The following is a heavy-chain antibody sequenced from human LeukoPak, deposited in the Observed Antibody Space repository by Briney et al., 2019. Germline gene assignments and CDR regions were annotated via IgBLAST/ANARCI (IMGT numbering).Heavy chain of an antibody. Sequence: GESLKISCKGSGYSFTSYWIGWVRQMPGKGLEWMGIIYPGDSDTRYSPSFQGQVTFSADKSISTAYLQWSSLKASDTAMYYCARGEDFVDSHRHYAFDIWGQGTMVTVSS. J-gene: IGHJ3*02. CDR2: IYPGDSDT. V-gene: IGHV5-51*01. CDR1: GYSFTSYW. D-gene: IGHD4-17*01. CDR3: ARGEDFVDSHRHYAFDI.